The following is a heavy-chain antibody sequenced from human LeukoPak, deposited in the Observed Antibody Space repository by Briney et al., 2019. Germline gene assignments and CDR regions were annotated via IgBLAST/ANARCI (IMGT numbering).Heavy chain of an antibody. CDR3: ARDKDYYDSSGYSGPYYFDY. CDR1: GFTFSSYA. Sequence: GGSLRLSCAAYGFTFSSYAMRWVRPAPGKGLEWVAVISYDGSNKYYADSVKGRFTISRDNSKNTLYLQMNSLRAEDTAVYYCARDKDYYDSSGYSGPYYFDYWGQGTLVTVSS. J-gene: IGHJ4*02. V-gene: IGHV3-30-3*01. D-gene: IGHD3-22*01. CDR2: ISYDGSNK.